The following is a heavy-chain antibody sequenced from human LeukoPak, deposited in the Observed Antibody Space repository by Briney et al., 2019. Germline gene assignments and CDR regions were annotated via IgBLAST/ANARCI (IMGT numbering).Heavy chain of an antibody. J-gene: IGHJ4*02. D-gene: IGHD5-12*01. CDR2: IIGSGGNT. CDR1: GLSFSIYA. V-gene: IGHV3-23*01. Sequence: GASETLFCAACGLSFSIYAMRWARLAPGGGLEWVSYIIGSGGNTYYADSVKGRFTISRDNSKNTLYLQMNSLRAEDTAVYYCAKWVATTYFDSWGQGSLVTVSS. CDR3: AKWVATTYFDS.